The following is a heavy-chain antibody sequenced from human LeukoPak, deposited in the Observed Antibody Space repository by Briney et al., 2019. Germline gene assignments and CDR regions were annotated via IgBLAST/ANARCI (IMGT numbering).Heavy chain of an antibody. CDR2: VWYDGTNK. CDR1: GFTFSNYG. D-gene: IGHD3-9*01. J-gene: IGHJ4*02. CDR3: ARDKTLILTGYFFDY. Sequence: GTSLRLSCAASGFTFSNYGMHWVRQAPGKGLEWVAVVWYDGTNKNYADSVEGRFTISRDNSKNTLFLQLNSLRAEDTAVYNCARDKTLILTGYFFDYWGQGTLVTVSS. V-gene: IGHV3-30*19.